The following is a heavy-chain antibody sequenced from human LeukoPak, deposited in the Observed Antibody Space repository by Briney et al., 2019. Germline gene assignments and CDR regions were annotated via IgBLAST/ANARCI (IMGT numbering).Heavy chain of an antibody. D-gene: IGHD2-15*01. Sequence: GASVKVSCKASGYTFTSYGISWVRQAPGQGLEWMGWISGYNGNTNYAEKFQGRVTMNTDTSTRTAYMEVRSLRSDDTAVYYCARDQFLLGYCSGGRGCRRAYYFDYWGQGTLVTVSS. J-gene: IGHJ4*02. V-gene: IGHV1-18*01. CDR1: GYTFTSYG. CDR2: ISGYNGNT. CDR3: ARDQFLLGYCSGGRGCRRAYYFDY.